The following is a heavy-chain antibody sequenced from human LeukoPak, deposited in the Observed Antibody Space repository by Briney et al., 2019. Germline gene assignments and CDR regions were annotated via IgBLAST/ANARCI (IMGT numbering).Heavy chain of an antibody. CDR1: GYTFTGYY. J-gene: IGHJ4*02. CDR3: ARVSVYGSGSYYIDY. CDR2: INPNSGGT. Sequence: ASVKVSCKASGYTFTGYYMHWVRQAPGQGLEWMGRINPNSGGTNYAQKFQGRVTMTRDMSISTAYMELSRLRSDDTAVYYCARVSVYGSGSYYIDYWGQGTLVTVSS. D-gene: IGHD3-10*01. V-gene: IGHV1-2*06.